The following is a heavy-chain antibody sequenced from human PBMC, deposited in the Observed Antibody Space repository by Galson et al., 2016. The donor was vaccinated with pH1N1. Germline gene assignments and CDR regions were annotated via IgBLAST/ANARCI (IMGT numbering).Heavy chain of an antibody. D-gene: IGHD5-12*01. CDR3: AKDRGYSYGRFFDY. CDR1: GLTFNSYG. V-gene: IGHV3-30*02. Sequence: SLRLSCAASGLTFNSYGMHWVRQAPGKGPEWVAFIRYDGSNKYYADYVKGRVTISRDNSKNMLYLKLNSLRTEDTAIYYCAKDRGYSYGRFFDYWGQGALVIVSS. CDR2: IRYDGSNK. J-gene: IGHJ4*02.